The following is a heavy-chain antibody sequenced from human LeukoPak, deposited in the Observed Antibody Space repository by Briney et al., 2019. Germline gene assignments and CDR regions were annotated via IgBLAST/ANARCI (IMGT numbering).Heavy chain of an antibody. V-gene: IGHV3-30*03. Sequence: GGSLRLSCEASGFTFSNYGMHWVRQAPGKGLEGVAVISYDGTKEYHADSVKGRFTISRDNSKGTLYLQMNSLRDVDTAVYYCAAFDYGDYGRDYWGQGTLVTVSS. D-gene: IGHD4-17*01. CDR1: GFTFSNYG. CDR3: AAFDYGDYGRDY. CDR2: ISYDGTKE. J-gene: IGHJ4*02.